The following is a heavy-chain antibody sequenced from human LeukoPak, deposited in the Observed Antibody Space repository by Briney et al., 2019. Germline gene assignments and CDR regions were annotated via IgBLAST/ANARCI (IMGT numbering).Heavy chain of an antibody. D-gene: IGHD6-13*01. CDR1: GFTFSSYG. CDR2: IRYDGSNK. CDR3: AKDHRGGSWYYFDY. Sequence: GGSLRLSSAASGFTFSSYGMHWVRQAPGKGLEWVAFIRYDGSNKYYADSVKGRFTISRDNSKNTLYLQMNSLRAEDTAVYYCAKDHRGGSWYYFDYWGQGTLVTVSS. J-gene: IGHJ4*02. V-gene: IGHV3-30*02.